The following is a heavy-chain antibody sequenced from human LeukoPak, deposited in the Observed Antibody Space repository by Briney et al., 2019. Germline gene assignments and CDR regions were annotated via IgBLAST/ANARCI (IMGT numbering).Heavy chain of an antibody. D-gene: IGHD1-26*01. J-gene: IGHJ5*02. V-gene: IGHV3-73*01. Sequence: AGSLRLSCAASGFTFSGSAIHWVRQSSGRGLEWIGHIDKEKNSYSTASAYAVSVEGRFTVSRDDSKNMAFLQMSGLKTEDTALYFCTRDSGTYNWLDPWGQGTLVTVSS. CDR3: TRDSGTYNWLDP. CDR2: IDKEKNSYST. CDR1: GFTFSGSA.